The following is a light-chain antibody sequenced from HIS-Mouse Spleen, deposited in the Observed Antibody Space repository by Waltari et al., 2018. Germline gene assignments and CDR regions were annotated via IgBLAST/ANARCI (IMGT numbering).Light chain of an antibody. CDR1: SSDVGSYNL. Sequence: QSALTQPASVSGSPGQSIPISCTGTSSDVGSYNLVPWSQQHTGKAPKLMIYEGSKRPSGVSNRFSGSKSGNTASLTISGLQAEDEADYYCCSYAGSSTFDVVFGGGTKLTVL. V-gene: IGLV2-23*03. CDR2: EGS. CDR3: CSYAGSSTFDVV. J-gene: IGLJ2*01.